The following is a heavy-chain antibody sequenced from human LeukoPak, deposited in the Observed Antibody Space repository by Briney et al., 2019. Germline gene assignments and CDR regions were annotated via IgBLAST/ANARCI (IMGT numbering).Heavy chain of an antibody. D-gene: IGHD6-13*01. Sequence: GGSLRLSCAASGFTFSGYTMNWVRQAPGKGLEWVSYISSSSSTIYYADSVKGRFTISRDNAKNSLYLQMNSLRAEDTAVYYCVRGVSISSSWYNDIWGQGTMVIVSS. CDR3: VRGVSISSSWYNDI. CDR1: GFTFSGYT. CDR2: ISSSSSTI. J-gene: IGHJ3*02. V-gene: IGHV3-48*04.